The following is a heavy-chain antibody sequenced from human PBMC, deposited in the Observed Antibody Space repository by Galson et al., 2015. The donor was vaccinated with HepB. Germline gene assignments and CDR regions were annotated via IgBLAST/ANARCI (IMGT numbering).Heavy chain of an antibody. J-gene: IGHJ5*02. CDR3: TRPYSRWNYLDP. Sequence: SLRLSCAASGFTFSDSAMHWVRQASGKGLEWVGRIRSKANDYATAYGASVKGRFTISRDDSTNTAYLQMNSLKTEDTALYYCTRPYSRWNYLDPWGQGTLVTVSS. CDR2: IRSKANDYAT. V-gene: IGHV3-73*01. D-gene: IGHD1-7*01. CDR1: GFTFSDSA.